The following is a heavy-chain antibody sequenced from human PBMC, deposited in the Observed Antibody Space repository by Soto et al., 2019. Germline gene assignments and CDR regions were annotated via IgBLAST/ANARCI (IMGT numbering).Heavy chain of an antibody. D-gene: IGHD6-19*01. Sequence: SETLSLTCAVYGGSFSGYYGSWIRQPPGKGLEWIGEINHSGSTNYNPSLKSRVTISVDTSKNQFSLKLSSVTAADTAVYYCAASPYSSGWSKPFDYWGQGTLVTVSS. V-gene: IGHV4-34*01. CDR2: INHSGST. J-gene: IGHJ4*02. CDR3: AASPYSSGWSKPFDY. CDR1: GGSFSGYY.